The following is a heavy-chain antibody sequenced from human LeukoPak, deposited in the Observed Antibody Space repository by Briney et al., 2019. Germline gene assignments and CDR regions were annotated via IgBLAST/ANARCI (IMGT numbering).Heavy chain of an antibody. CDR3: ARESGAVAGTSDYYYGMDV. V-gene: IGHV3-30-3*01. Sequence: GRSLRLPCAASGFTFSSYAMHWVRQAPGKGLEWVAVISYDGSNKYYADSVKGRFTISRDNSKNTLYLQMNSLRAEDTAVYYCARESGAVAGTSDYYYGMDVWGQGTTVTVSS. J-gene: IGHJ6*02. D-gene: IGHD6-19*01. CDR1: GFTFSSYA. CDR2: ISYDGSNK.